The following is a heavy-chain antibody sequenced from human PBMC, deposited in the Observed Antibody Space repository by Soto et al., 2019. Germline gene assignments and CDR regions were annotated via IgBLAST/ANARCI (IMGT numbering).Heavy chain of an antibody. CDR3: ARDLGYCSDGSCPLGY. V-gene: IGHV3-33*01. D-gene: IGHD2-15*01. CDR2: IWYHGKNK. J-gene: IGHJ4*02. Sequence: QVQLVESGGGVVQPGRSLRLSCAASGFTFSRYGMHWVRQAPGKGLEWVAVIWYHGKNKYYADSVKGRFTISRDNSKNMLYLQMSSLGAEDTAVYFCARDLGYCSDGSCPLGYWGQGTLVTVS. CDR1: GFTFSRYG.